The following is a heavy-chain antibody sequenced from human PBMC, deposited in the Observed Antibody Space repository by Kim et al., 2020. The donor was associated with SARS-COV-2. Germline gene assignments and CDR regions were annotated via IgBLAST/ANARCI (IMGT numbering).Heavy chain of an antibody. CDR2: IGDTGSTT. J-gene: IGHJ4*02. CDR3: AKDDIRGDAYNLNGY. V-gene: IGHV3-23*01. CDR1: GFTFSSYI. Sequence: GGSLRLSCAASGFTFSSYIMNWVRQAPGKGLEWVSAIGDTGSTTYYADSVKGRFTISRDNSKNTLYLQMNSLRAEDTAMYYCAKDDIRGDAYNLNGYWGQGTLVTVSS. D-gene: IGHD1-1*01.